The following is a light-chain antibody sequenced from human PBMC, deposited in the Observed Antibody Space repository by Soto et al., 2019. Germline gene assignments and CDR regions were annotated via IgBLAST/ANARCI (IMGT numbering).Light chain of an antibody. CDR3: QQYDNWPWT. V-gene: IGKV3-15*01. Sequence: ERVMTQSPATLSVSPGERATLSCRASQSVSTNLAWYQQKPGQAPRLLIYAASTRATGVPARFSGSGSGTEFTLTIGSLQSEDVAAYYCQQYDNWPWTFGQGTKVE. J-gene: IGKJ1*01. CDR2: AAS. CDR1: QSVSTN.